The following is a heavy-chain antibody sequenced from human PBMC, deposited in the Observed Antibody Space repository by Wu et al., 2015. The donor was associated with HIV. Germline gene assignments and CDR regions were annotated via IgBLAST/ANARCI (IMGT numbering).Heavy chain of an antibody. CDR3: ARGSLYYYYYMDV. Sequence: VQAGAVWGVTVKKAWGPHVKVSCKASGYTFTGYYMHWVRQAPGQGLEWMGWINPNSGGTNYAQKFQGRVTMTRDTSISTAYMELSRLRSDDTAVYYCARGSLYYYYYMDVWGKGTTVTVSS. J-gene: IGHJ6*03. CDR1: GYTFTGYY. V-gene: IGHV1-2*02. CDR2: INPNSGGT.